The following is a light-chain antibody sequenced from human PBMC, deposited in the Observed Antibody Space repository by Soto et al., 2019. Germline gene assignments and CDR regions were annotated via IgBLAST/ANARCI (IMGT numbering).Light chain of an antibody. CDR3: LQKSNYPLT. CDR1: QGVRDD. V-gene: IGKV1-6*01. Sequence: IQMTQSPSSLSASVGDRVTITCRASQGVRDDVGWYQQKPGKAPKLLIYSASTLQSGVPSRFSGSGSGTDFTHTISGLHPEDFATDYCLQKSNYPLTFGGGTKVDI. CDR2: SAS. J-gene: IGKJ4*01.